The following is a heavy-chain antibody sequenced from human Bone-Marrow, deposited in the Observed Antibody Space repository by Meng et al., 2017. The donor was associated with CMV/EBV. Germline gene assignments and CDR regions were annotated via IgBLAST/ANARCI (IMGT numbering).Heavy chain of an antibody. J-gene: IGHJ4*02. CDR3: VKSYYGSGSNPIDY. CDR1: GFTFSNYG. CDR2: IRHDGSKK. Sequence: GESLKISCAASGFTFSNYGIHWVRQAPGKGLEWVAFIRHDGSKKYCADSVKGRFTISRDNSENMVYVQMNSVRAEDTAVYYCVKSYYGSGSNPIDYWGQGTLVTVSS. D-gene: IGHD3-10*01. V-gene: IGHV3-30*02.